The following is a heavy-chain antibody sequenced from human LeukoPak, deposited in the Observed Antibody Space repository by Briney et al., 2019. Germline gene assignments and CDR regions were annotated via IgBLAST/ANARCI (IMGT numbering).Heavy chain of an antibody. CDR2: IYHSGST. J-gene: IGHJ4*02. Sequence: ASETLSLTCTVSGGSISSYYWSWIRQPPGKGLEWIGYIYHSGSTNYNPSLKSRVTISVDTSKNQFSPKLSSVTAADTAVYYCARLYCSGGSCYFGYWGQGTLVTVSS. CDR1: GGSISSYY. V-gene: IGHV4-59*08. CDR3: ARLYCSGGSCYFGY. D-gene: IGHD2-15*01.